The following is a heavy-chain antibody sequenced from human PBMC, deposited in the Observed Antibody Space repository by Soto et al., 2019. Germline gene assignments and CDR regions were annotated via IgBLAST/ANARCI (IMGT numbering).Heavy chain of an antibody. CDR3: ARWSGLVALPGKLEDVNSYY. Sequence: QVQLQQWGAGLVKPSETLSLSCAVYVQSFTGHSWAWIRQPPGQGLEWIGEINESGSTYYNPSLKRRVTISTDTSKNQFALKLSSVSAADTAASFCARWSGLVALPGKLEDVNSYYWGQGTLVNVSS. CDR1: VQSFTGHS. CDR2: INESGST. V-gene: IGHV4-34*01. D-gene: IGHD1-1*01. J-gene: IGHJ4*02.